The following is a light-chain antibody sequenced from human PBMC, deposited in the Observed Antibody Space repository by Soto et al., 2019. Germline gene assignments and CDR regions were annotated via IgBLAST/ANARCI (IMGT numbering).Light chain of an antibody. CDR1: QGIRND. CDR2: SAS. CDR3: QKYNSAPWT. Sequence: AIQMTQSPSSLSASVGDRVTITCRASQGIRNDLGWYQQRPGKAPKLLIYSASSLQSGVPSRFSGSGSGTDFTLTISSLQPEDFATYYCQKYNSAPWTFGQGTKVEIK. J-gene: IGKJ1*01. V-gene: IGKV1-6*01.